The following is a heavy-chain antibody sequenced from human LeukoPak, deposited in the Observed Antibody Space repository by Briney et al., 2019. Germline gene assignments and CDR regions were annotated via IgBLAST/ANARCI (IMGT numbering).Heavy chain of an antibody. CDR2: IIPILGIA. CDR1: GGTFGSYA. CDR3: ARGTTYCSGGSCYSGFDP. Sequence: ASVKVSCKASGGTFGSYAISWVRLAPGQGLEWMGRIIPILGIANYAQKFQGRVTITADKSTSTAYMELSSLRSEDTAVYYCARGTTYCSGGSCYSGFDPWGQGTLVTVSS. J-gene: IGHJ5*02. D-gene: IGHD2-15*01. V-gene: IGHV1-69*04.